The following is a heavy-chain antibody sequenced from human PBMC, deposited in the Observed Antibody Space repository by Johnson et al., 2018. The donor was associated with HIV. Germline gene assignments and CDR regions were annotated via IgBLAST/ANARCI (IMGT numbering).Heavy chain of an antibody. CDR3: AREGITGTTENAFDI. J-gene: IGHJ3*02. V-gene: IGHV3-23*04. Sequence: VQLVESGGGVVQPGRSLRLSCAASGFTFSSYGMAWVRQAPGKGLEWVSAISGSGGSTYYADSVKGRFTISRDNSKNTLYLQMNSLRAEDTAVYYCAREGITGTTENAFDIWGQGTMVTVSS. D-gene: IGHD1-14*01. CDR2: ISGSGGST. CDR1: GFTFSSYG.